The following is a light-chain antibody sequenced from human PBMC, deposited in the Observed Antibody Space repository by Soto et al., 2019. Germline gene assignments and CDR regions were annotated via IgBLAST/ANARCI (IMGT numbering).Light chain of an antibody. CDR1: RSVSAGY. J-gene: IGKJ1*01. Sequence: EIVLTQTPGTLSLSPGDRATLSCRASRSVSAGYLAWYQQKPGQAPRLLIYAASRRATGNPGRFSGSGSGTAFALTISRLEPEDLAVYYCQQYGGLPWTFGHGTKVEIK. V-gene: IGKV3-20*01. CDR3: QQYGGLPWT. CDR2: AAS.